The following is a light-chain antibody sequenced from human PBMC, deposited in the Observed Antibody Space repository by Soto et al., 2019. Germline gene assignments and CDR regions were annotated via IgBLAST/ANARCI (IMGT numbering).Light chain of an antibody. J-gene: IGLJ2*01. CDR3: CSYAGSHTLL. Sequence: QSALTQPRSVSGSPGQSVTISCTGTGSDVGGYNYVSWYQQHPGKAPKLMIYDVTKRPSGVPDLFSGSKSGSTASLTISGFQAEDEADYYCCSYAGSHTLLFGGGTKLTVL. V-gene: IGLV2-11*01. CDR2: DVT. CDR1: GSDVGGYNY.